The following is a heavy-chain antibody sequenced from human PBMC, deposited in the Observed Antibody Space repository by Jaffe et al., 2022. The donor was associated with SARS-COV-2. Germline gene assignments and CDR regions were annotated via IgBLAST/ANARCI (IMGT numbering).Heavy chain of an antibody. J-gene: IGHJ3*02. CDR2: IYTSGST. CDR3: ARDQPYDSSVQDAFDI. V-gene: IGHV4-4*07. D-gene: IGHD3-22*01. Sequence: QVQLQESGPGLVKPSETLSLTCTVSGGSISSYYWSWIRQPAGKGLEWIGRIYTSGSTNYNPSLKSRVTMSVDTSKNQFSLKLSSVTAADTAVYYCARDQPYDSSVQDAFDIWGQGTMVTVSS. CDR1: GGSISSYY.